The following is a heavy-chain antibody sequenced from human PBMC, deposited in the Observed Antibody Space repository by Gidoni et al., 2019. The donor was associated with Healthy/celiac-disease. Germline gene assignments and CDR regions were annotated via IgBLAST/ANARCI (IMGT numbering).Heavy chain of an antibody. J-gene: IGHJ4*02. D-gene: IGHD6-13*01. CDR3: ARVRGSSWYKVDY. V-gene: IGHV4-59*01. CDR1: GGPISSYY. Sequence: QVQLQESGPGLVKPSETLSLTCPVSGGPISSYYWSWIRQPPGKGLEWIGYIYYSGSTNYNPSLKSRVTISVDTSKNQFSLKLSSVTAADTAVYYCARVRGSSWYKVDYWGQGTLVTVSS. CDR2: IYYSGST.